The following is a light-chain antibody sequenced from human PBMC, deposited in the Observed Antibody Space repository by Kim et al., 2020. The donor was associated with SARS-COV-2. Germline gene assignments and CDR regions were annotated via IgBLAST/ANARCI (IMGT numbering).Light chain of an antibody. J-gene: IGLJ3*02. CDR2: EDN. Sequence: GKTVTISCTRSGGNITRRYVQWYQRRPGSSPTALIYEDNQRTPGVPERFSGSVDSSSNSASLTISGLKTEDEADYFCQSYDDFNRVFGGGTQLTVL. CDR1: GGNITRRY. V-gene: IGLV6-57*01. CDR3: QSYDDFNRV.